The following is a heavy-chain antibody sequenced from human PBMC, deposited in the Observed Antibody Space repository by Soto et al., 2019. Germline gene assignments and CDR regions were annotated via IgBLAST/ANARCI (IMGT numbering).Heavy chain of an antibody. D-gene: IGHD2-2*01. V-gene: IGHV1-8*01. CDR3: ARGGVPAAMGYYYYYYGMDV. CDR1: GYTFTSYD. Sequence: EASVKVSCKASGYTFTSYDINWVRQATGQGLEWMGWMNPNSGNTGYAQKFQGRVTMTRNTSISTAYMELSSLRSEDTAVYYCARGGVPAAMGYYYYYYGMDVWGQGTTVTVSS. CDR2: MNPNSGNT. J-gene: IGHJ6*02.